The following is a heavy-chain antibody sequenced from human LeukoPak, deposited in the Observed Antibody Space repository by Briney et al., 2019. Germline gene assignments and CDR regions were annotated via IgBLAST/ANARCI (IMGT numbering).Heavy chain of an antibody. D-gene: IGHD4-23*01. J-gene: IGHJ4*02. CDR1: GYTFTSYG. CDR3: ARSPPPEDYGGNPTDY. CDR2: ISAYNGNT. Sequence: GASVKVSCKASGYTFTSYGISWVRQAPGQGLEWMGWISAYNGNTNYAQKLQGRVTMTTDASTGTAYMELRSLRSDDTAVYYYARSPPPEDYGGNPTDYWGQGTLVTVSS. V-gene: IGHV1-18*01.